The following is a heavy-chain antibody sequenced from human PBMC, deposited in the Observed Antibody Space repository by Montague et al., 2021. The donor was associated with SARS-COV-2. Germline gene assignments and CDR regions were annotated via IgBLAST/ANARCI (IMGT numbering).Heavy chain of an antibody. Sequence: SETLSLTCTVSGGSISSYYWSWIRQPPGKGLEWIGYIYYGGSTNYNSSLKGRVTISVDTSKNQVSLMLSAVTAADTAVYYCARLRRSSVYSNWFDPWGRGTLVTVSS. CDR3: ARLRRSSVYSNWFDP. J-gene: IGHJ5*02. D-gene: IGHD3-22*01. V-gene: IGHV4-59*08. CDR1: GGSISSYY. CDR2: IYYGGST.